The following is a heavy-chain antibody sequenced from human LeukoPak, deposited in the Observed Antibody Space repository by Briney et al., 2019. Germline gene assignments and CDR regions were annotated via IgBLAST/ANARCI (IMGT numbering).Heavy chain of an antibody. D-gene: IGHD3-9*01. CDR2: IYYSGST. CDR1: GGSISSSSYY. CDR3: ARGGYYDILTGYYDVFDI. J-gene: IGHJ3*02. V-gene: IGHV4-39*01. Sequence: SETLSLTCTVSGGSISSSSYYWGWIRQPPGKGLEWIGSIYYSGSTYYNPSLKSRVTISVDTSKNQFSLKLSSVTSADTAVYYCARGGYYDILTGYYDVFDIWGQGTLVTVSS.